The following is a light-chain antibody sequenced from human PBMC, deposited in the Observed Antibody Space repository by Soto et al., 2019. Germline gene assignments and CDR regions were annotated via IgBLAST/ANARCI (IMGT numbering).Light chain of an antibody. J-gene: IGLJ2*01. CDR3: SSYTSISTLV. CDR2: DVN. V-gene: IGLV2-14*03. CDR1: SSDVGAYKF. Sequence: QSALTQPASVSGSPGQSITISCTGTSSDVGAYKFVSWYQQHPGKAPKVIIYDVNTRASAVSNRFSGSKSGNTASLTISGLQAEDEADYYCSSYTSISTLVFGGGTKLTVL.